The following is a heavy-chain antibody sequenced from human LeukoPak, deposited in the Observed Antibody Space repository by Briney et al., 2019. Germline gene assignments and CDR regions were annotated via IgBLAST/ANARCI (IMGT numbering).Heavy chain of an antibody. CDR3: ARAQNDFWSGYPTKY. J-gene: IGHJ4*02. D-gene: IGHD3-3*01. CDR1: GFAFRSYG. Sequence: GGSLRLSCAASGFAFRSYGMHWVRQAPGKGLEWVAIISYNANNQYYADSVKGRFTISRDNAKNSLYLQMNSLRAEDTAVYYCARAQNDFWSGYPTKYWGQGTLVTVSS. V-gene: IGHV3-30*03. CDR2: ISYNANNQ.